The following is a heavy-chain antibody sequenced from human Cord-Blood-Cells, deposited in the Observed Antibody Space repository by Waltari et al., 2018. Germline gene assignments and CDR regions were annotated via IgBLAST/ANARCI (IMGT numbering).Heavy chain of an antibody. D-gene: IGHD2-15*01. V-gene: IGHV1-69*06. J-gene: IGHJ3*02. Sequence: QVQLVQSGAEVKKPGSSVTVSCKASGGTFSSYAISWVRQAPGQGLEWMGGIIPIFGTANYAQKFQGRVTITADKSTSTAYMELSSLRSEDTAVYYCARDRGVTVVTGDAFDIWGQGTMVTVSS. CDR1: GGTFSSYA. CDR2: IIPIFGTA. CDR3: ARDRGVTVVTGDAFDI.